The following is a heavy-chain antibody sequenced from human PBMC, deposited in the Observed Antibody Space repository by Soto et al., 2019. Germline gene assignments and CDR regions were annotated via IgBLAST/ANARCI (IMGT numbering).Heavy chain of an antibody. Sequence: SPTLSLTCAISGDSVSSNSAAWNWIRQSPSRGLEWLGRTYYRSKWYNDYAVSVKSRITINPDTSKNQFSLQLNSVTPEDTAVYYCAREGVGYSIGWGTYYYYGMDVWGQGTKVTVS. D-gene: IGHD6-19*01. CDR3: AREGVGYSIGWGTYYYYGMDV. J-gene: IGHJ6*02. V-gene: IGHV6-1*01. CDR1: GDSVSSNSAA. CDR2: TYYRSKWYN.